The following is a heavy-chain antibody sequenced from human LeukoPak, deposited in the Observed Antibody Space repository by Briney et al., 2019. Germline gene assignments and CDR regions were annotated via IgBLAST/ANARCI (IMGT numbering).Heavy chain of an antibody. V-gene: IGHV3-30-3*01. CDR3: SKGQWLVEQTFDY. Sequence: PGGSLRLSCAASGFSFGTFAMHWARQTPGKGLEWVAVISSDGSNKYTADSVKGRFTISRDNSRDTLYLQMNNLRAEDTAIYYCSKGQWLVEQTFDYWGQGTLVTVSS. J-gene: IGHJ4*02. CDR2: ISSDGSNK. D-gene: IGHD6-19*01. CDR1: GFSFGTFA.